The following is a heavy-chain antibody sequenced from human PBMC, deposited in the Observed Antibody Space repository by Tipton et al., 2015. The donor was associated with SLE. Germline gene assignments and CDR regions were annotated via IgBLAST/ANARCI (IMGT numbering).Heavy chain of an antibody. CDR2: IFYSGST. CDR3: ARGSDGEYVRYFDV. J-gene: IGHJ2*01. V-gene: IGHV4-31*03. D-gene: IGHD4-17*01. CDR1: GGSISSAAYY. Sequence: TLSLTCTVSGGSISSAAYYWSWIRQHPGKGLEWIGYIFYSGSTYYNPSLKSRVSISLETSKNQFSLRLSSVTAADTAVYYCARGSDGEYVRYFDVWGPGTLVTVSS.